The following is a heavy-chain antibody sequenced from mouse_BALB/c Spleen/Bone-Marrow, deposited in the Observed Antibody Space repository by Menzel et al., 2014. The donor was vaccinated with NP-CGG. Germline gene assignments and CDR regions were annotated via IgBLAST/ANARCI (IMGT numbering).Heavy chain of an antibody. CDR2: IDPSDSET. Sequence: LVESGPQLVTPGASVKISCKASGYSFTSYWMHWVKQRPGQGLEWIGMIDPSDSETRLNQMFKDKATLTVDKSSSTAYMQLSSPTSEDSAVYYCASYGSSPAWFAYWGQGTLVTVSA. J-gene: IGHJ3*01. V-gene: IGHV1-74*04. CDR3: ASYGSSPAWFAY. CDR1: GYSFTSYW. D-gene: IGHD1-1*01.